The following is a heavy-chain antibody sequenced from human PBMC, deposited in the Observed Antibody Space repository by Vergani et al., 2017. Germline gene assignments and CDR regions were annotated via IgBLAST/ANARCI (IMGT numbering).Heavy chain of an antibody. CDR2: IYPGDSDT. D-gene: IGHD1-26*01. Sequence: EVQLVQSGAEVKKPGESLKISCKGSGYSFTSYWIGWVRQMPGKGLEWMGIIYPGDSDTRYSPSFQGQVTISADKSISTAYLQWSSLKASDTAMYYCARARIVGATESVFFDYWGQGTLVTVSS. CDR3: ARARIVGATESVFFDY. J-gene: IGHJ4*02. CDR1: GYSFTSYW. V-gene: IGHV5-51*01.